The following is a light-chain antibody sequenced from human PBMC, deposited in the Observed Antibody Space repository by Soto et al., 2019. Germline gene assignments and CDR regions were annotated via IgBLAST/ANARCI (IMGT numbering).Light chain of an antibody. V-gene: IGKV1-5*01. Sequence: IQMTQSHSSLYASVGARVNISCRASQSINNWLAWYQQKPGKAPKFLIYDASNLESGVPSRFSGSASGTELTLTISSLQPDDFATYYCQQYDNYPLTLGGRTKV. CDR2: DAS. CDR1: QSINNW. J-gene: IGKJ4*01. CDR3: QQYDNYPLT.